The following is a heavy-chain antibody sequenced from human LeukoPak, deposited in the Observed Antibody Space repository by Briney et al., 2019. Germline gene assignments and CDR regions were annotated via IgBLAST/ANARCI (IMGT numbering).Heavy chain of an antibody. CDR3: ARSTAGLDY. CDR1: GFTFSNYW. CDR2: IKPDGSEK. Sequence: GGSLRLSCPASGFTFSNYWMGWVRQAPGKGLEWVANIKPDGSEKYYVDSVKGRFTISKDNTKNSLYQQMNSLRVEDTAMYYCARSTAGLDYWGQGTLVTVSS. D-gene: IGHD5-18*01. V-gene: IGHV3-7*01. J-gene: IGHJ4*02.